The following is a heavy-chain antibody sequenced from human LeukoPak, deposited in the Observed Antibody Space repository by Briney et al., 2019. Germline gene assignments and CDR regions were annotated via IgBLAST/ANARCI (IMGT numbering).Heavy chain of an antibody. V-gene: IGHV4-38-2*02. J-gene: IGHJ4*02. CDR2: IYHSGST. D-gene: IGHD1-26*01. CDR3: ARGGAEVRFFDF. Sequence: PSQTLSLTCTVSGGSISSGYYWGWIRQPPGKGLEWIGSIYHSGSTYYNPSLKSRVTISVDTSKNQFSLKLSSVTAADTAVYYCARGGAEVRFFDFWGQGTLVTVSS. CDR1: GGSISSGYY.